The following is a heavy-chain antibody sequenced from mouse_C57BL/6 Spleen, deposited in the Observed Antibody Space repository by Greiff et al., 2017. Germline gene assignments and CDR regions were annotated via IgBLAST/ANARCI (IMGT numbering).Heavy chain of an antibody. CDR2: IWSDGST. CDR1: GFSLTSYG. CDR3: ARNDGYLSYWYFDV. D-gene: IGHD2-3*01. V-gene: IGHV2-6*02. Sequence: VQLVESGPGLVAPSQCLSITCTASGFSLTSYGVHWVRQPPGKGLEWLVVIWSDGSTTYNSALKSRLSISKDNSKSQVFLKMNSLQTDDTAMDYCARNDGYLSYWYFDVWGTGTTVTVSS. J-gene: IGHJ1*03.